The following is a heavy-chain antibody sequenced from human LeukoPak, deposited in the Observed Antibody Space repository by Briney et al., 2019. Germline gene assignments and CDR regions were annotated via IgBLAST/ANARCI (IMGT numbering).Heavy chain of an antibody. CDR2: INPNSGGT. J-gene: IGHJ4*02. CDR3: ARHLSSGSYSHPALYYFDY. V-gene: IGHV1-2*02. D-gene: IGHD3-10*02. Sequence: ASVKLSCKASRYTFTGYYMHWVRQAPGQGLKCMGWINPNSGGTNYAQNFQGRVTMTRDTSISTAYMELSRLRSDDAAVYYCARHLSSGSYSHPALYYFDYWGQGTLVNVSS. CDR1: RYTFTGYY.